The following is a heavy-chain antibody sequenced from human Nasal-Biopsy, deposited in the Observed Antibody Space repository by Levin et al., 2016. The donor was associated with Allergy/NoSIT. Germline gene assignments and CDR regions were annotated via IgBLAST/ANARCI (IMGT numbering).Heavy chain of an antibody. CDR1: SFVFSTYT. V-gene: IGHV3-21*01. J-gene: IGHJ6*03. CDR3: AREYDPRDYYGYYYYMDV. Sequence: GESLKISCAGSSFVFSTYTITWVRQAPGKGLEWVSSISSDGDNMYHADSVKGRLTMSRDNAKKIAYLQLSSLRAEDTGVYYCAREYDPRDYYGYYYYMDVWGKGTTVTVSS. CDR2: ISSDGDNM. D-gene: IGHD3-22*01.